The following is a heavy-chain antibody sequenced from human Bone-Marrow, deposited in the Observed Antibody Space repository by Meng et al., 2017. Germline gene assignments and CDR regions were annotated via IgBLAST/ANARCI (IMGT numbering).Heavy chain of an antibody. CDR2: INSDGSST. D-gene: IGHD3-10*01. V-gene: IGHV3-74*01. Sequence: GGSLRLSCAASGFTFSSYWMHWVRQAPGKGLVWVSRINSDGSSTSYADSVKGRSTISRDNAKNTLYLQMNSLRAEDTAVYYCASSSLLWFGELFSYWGQGTLVTVSS. CDR1: GFTFSSYW. J-gene: IGHJ4*02. CDR3: ASSSLLWFGELFSY.